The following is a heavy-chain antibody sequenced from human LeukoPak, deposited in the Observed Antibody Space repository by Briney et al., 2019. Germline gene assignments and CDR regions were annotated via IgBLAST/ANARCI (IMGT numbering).Heavy chain of an antibody. D-gene: IGHD2-2*02. Sequence: GGSLRLSCAASGFTFSSYAMHWVRQAPGKGLEWVAVISYDGSNKYYADSVKGRFTISRDNSKNTLYLQMNSLRAEDTAVYYCARDHEVEGGDCSSTSCYTLGNYWGQGTLVTVSS. CDR1: GFTFSSYA. J-gene: IGHJ4*02. V-gene: IGHV3-30-3*01. CDR2: ISYDGSNK. CDR3: ARDHEVEGGDCSSTSCYTLGNY.